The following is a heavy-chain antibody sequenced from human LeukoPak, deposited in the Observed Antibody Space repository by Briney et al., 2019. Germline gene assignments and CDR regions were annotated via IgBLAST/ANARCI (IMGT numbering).Heavy chain of an antibody. V-gene: IGHV4-31*03. CDR1: GGSISSGGYY. CDR2: IYYSGST. CDR3: ARVTYYYGSGSRVWYFDL. Sequence: PSQTLSLTCTVSGGSISSGGYYWSWIRQHPGKGLEWIGYIYYSGSTYHNPSLKSRVTISVDTSKNQFSLKLSSVTATDTAVYYCARVTYYYGSGSRVWYFDLWGRGTLVTVSS. J-gene: IGHJ2*01. D-gene: IGHD3-10*01.